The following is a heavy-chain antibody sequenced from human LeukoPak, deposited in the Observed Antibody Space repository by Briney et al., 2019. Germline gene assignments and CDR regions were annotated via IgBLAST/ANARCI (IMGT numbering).Heavy chain of an antibody. D-gene: IGHD3-10*01. CDR2: INHSGST. J-gene: IGHJ4*02. V-gene: IGHV4-34*01. CDR3: ARLGQLLWFGELRGLDY. Sequence: PSETLSLTCAVYGGSFSGYYWSWIRQPPGKGLEWIGEINHSGSTNYNPSLKSRVTISVDTSKNQFSLKLSSVTAADTAVYYCARLGQLLWFGELRGLDYWGQGTLVTVSS. CDR1: GGSFSGYY.